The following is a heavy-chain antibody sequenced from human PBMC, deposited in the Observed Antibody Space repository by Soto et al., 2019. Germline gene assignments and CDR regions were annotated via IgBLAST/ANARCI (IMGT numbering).Heavy chain of an antibody. J-gene: IGHJ4*02. D-gene: IGHD4-4*01. Sequence: SLRLSCAASGFMFSSHGMHWIRQAPGKGLEWVAVIWYDGSNKYYADSVKGRFTISRDNSKNTLYLQMNSLRAEDTAVYYCAGSRDGYSYFDYWGQGTLVTVSS. CDR3: AGSRDGYSYFDY. CDR1: GFMFSSHG. V-gene: IGHV3-33*01. CDR2: IWYDGSNK.